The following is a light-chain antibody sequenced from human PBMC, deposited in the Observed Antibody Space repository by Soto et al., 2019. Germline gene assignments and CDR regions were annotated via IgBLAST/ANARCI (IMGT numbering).Light chain of an antibody. Sequence: DIQMTQSPSALAASVGGRGTSTCRASQNISSWLAWYQQKPGKAPKSLIYDASSLESGVPSRLSGSGSGTEFTLTISNLQPDDSATYYCQHYKAFSPWTVGQVTKVEIK. J-gene: IGKJ1*01. V-gene: IGKV1-5*01. CDR3: QHYKAFSPWT. CDR1: QNISSW. CDR2: DAS.